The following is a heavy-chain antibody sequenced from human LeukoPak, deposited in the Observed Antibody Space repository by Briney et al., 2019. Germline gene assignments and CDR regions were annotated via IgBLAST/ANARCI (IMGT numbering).Heavy chain of an antibody. J-gene: IGHJ2*01. V-gene: IGHV3-33*06. Sequence: GGSLRLSCAASGFSFKDTGMHWVRQAPGKGPEWLTIIWYDGSTKYYADSVKGRFTVSRDNSKNTLYLQMNSLRAEDTAVYYCAKDPWVDYGDYGSLDWYFDLWGRGTLVTVSS. CDR3: AKDPWVDYGDYGSLDWYFDL. CDR2: IWYDGSTK. CDR1: GFSFKDTG. D-gene: IGHD4-17*01.